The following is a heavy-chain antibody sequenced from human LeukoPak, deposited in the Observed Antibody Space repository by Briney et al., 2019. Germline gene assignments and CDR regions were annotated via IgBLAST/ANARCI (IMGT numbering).Heavy chain of an antibody. D-gene: IGHD4-17*01. CDR3: ARAAYGDYRYYYFYLDV. CDR1: GGSINSYY. Sequence: SETLSLTCTDSGGSINSYYWSWIRQPAGKGLEWIGRIYTSGSSNYNPSLKSRVTMSVDTSKNQFSLRLTSVIAADTAVYYCARAAYGDYRYYYFYLDVWGKGTTVTVSS. CDR2: IYTSGSS. V-gene: IGHV4-4*07. J-gene: IGHJ6*03.